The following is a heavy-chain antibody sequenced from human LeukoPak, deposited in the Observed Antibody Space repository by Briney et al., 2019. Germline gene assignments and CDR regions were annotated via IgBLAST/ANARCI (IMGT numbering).Heavy chain of an antibody. J-gene: IGHJ4*02. CDR2: ISSSGSTI. CDR3: ARRSYSSGWYYFDY. V-gene: IGHV3-48*03. CDR1: GFTFSSYE. Sequence: GGSLRLSCAASGFTFSSYEMNWVRQAPGKGLEWVSYISSSGSTIYYADSVKGRFTISRDNAKNSLYLQMNSLRAEDTAVYYCARRSYSSGWYYFDYWGQGTLVTVSS. D-gene: IGHD6-19*01.